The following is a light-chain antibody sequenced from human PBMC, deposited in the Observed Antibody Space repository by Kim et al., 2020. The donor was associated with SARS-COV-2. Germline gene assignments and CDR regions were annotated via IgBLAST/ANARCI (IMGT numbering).Light chain of an antibody. Sequence: EVVLTQSPAILSLSPGERATLSCRATQSVTSDYLAWFQQKPGQAPRLLIYGASSRATGIADRFSGSGSGTDFTLTISRLEPEDFEVYFCHQYGDSPYTFGQGTKLEI. V-gene: IGKV3-20*01. CDR3: HQYGDSPYT. CDR1: QSVTSDY. J-gene: IGKJ2*01. CDR2: GAS.